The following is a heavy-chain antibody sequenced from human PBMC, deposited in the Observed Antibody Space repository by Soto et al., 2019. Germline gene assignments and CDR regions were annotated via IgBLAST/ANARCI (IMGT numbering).Heavy chain of an antibody. Sequence: GASVQVSWKPSCSTLCNYGITWGRQAPGQPLEWLGWISLYSDGTNYSQKFQGRVTMTEDTSTDTAYMELSSLRSEDTAVYYYTSHWDTTMTFEHWGQGTLVTVSS. CDR1: CSTLCNYG. CDR2: ISLYSDGT. J-gene: IGHJ4*02. CDR3: TSHWDTTMTFEH. V-gene: IGHV1-18*01. D-gene: IGHD3-16*01.